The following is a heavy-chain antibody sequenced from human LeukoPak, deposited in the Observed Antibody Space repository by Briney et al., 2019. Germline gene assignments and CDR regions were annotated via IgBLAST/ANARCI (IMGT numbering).Heavy chain of an antibody. CDR3: ARGSVSSGSPADY. D-gene: IGHD1-26*01. Sequence: SETLSLTCTVSGGSISSSSYYWGWIRQPPGKGLEWIGSIYYSGNTYYNPSLKSRVTISVDTSKNQFSLKLSSVTAADTAVYYCARGSVSSGSPADYWGQGTLVTVSS. CDR2: IYYSGNT. CDR1: GGSISSSSYY. V-gene: IGHV4-39*01. J-gene: IGHJ4*02.